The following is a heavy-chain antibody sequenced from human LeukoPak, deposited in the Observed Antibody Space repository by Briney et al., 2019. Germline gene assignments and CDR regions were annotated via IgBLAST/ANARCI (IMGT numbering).Heavy chain of an antibody. V-gene: IGHV3-23*01. CDR1: GFIVSSNY. J-gene: IGHJ4*02. CDR3: AKGAGSSGWYPNDY. D-gene: IGHD6-19*01. CDR2: ISGSGNST. Sequence: PGGSLRLSCAASGFIVSSNYVNWVRQAPGKGLEWVSVISGSGNSTYYADSVKGRFTISRDNSKNTLYLQMNSLRAEDTAVYYCAKGAGSSGWYPNDYWGQGTLVTVSS.